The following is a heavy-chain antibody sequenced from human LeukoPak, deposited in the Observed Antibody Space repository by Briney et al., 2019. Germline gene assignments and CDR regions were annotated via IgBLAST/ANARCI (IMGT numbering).Heavy chain of an antibody. CDR3: ARSRIVGGYYYMDV. Sequence: PSETLSLTCSVSGDSINSGSYYWGWIRQPPGKGLEWIGEINHSGSTNYNPSLKSRVTISVDTSKNQFSLKLSSVTAADTAVYYCARSRIVGGYYYMDVWGKGTTVTVSS. CDR1: GDSINSGSYY. V-gene: IGHV4-39*07. CDR2: INHSGST. D-gene: IGHD3-22*01. J-gene: IGHJ6*03.